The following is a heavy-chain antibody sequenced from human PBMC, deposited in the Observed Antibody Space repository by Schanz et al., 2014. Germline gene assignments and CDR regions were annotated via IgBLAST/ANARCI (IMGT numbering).Heavy chain of an antibody. Sequence: VQLVQSGAEVKKPGSSVKVSCKASGVTFSSYAMSWVRQASGKGLEWVSAISGSGASTYYADSVKGRFTISRDNAKNSLYLQMNSLRAEDTAVYYCAKHVRSLTGNDYWGQGTLVTVSS. D-gene: IGHD3-9*01. CDR2: ISGSGAST. CDR1: GVTFSSYA. J-gene: IGHJ4*02. V-gene: IGHV3-23*04. CDR3: AKHVRSLTGNDY.